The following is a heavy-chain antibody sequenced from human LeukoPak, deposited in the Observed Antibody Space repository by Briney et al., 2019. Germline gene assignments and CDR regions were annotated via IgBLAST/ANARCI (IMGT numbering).Heavy chain of an antibody. CDR3: ARHLRYSSGWYADY. CDR1: GGSISSYY. CDR2: IYYSGST. J-gene: IGHJ4*02. Sequence: SETLSLTCTVSGGSISSYYWSWIRQPPGKGLEWIGYIYYSGSTNYNPSLKSRVTISVDTSKNQFSLKLGSVTAADTAVYYCARHLRYSSGWYADYWGQGTLVTVSS. D-gene: IGHD6-19*01. V-gene: IGHV4-59*08.